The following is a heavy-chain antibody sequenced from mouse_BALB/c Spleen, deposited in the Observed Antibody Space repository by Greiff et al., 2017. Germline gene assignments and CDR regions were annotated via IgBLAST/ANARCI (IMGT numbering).Heavy chain of an antibody. V-gene: IGHV1-37*01. J-gene: IGHJ1*01. CDR3: GRGGFDYGRYFDV. D-gene: IGHD1-1*01. Sequence: EVQGVESGPELVKPGASVKISCKASGYSFTGYFMNWVKQSHGKSLEWIGRINPYNGDTFYNQKFKGKATLTVDKSSSTAHMELLSLTSEDSAVYYCGRGGFDYGRYFDVWGAGTTVTVSS. CDR1: GYSFTGYF. CDR2: INPYNGDT.